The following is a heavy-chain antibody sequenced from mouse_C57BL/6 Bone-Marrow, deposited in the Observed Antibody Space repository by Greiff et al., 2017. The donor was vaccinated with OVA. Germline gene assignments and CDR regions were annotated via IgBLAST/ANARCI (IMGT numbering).Heavy chain of an antibody. Sequence: QVQLQQPGAELVKPGASVKLSCKASGYTFTSYWMHWVKQRPGQGLEWIGMIHPNSGSTNYNEKFKSKATLTVDKSSSTAYMQLSSLTSEDSAVYYCARGGTYYYGSSPAWFAYWGQGTLVTVSA. V-gene: IGHV1-64*01. D-gene: IGHD1-1*01. CDR1: GYTFTSYW. J-gene: IGHJ3*01. CDR2: IHPNSGST. CDR3: ARGGTYYYGSSPAWFAY.